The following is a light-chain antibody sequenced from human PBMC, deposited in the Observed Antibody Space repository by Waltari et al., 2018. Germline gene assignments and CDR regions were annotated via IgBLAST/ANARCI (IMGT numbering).Light chain of an antibody. CDR3: YSVDTTSKGV. J-gene: IGLJ3*02. V-gene: IGLV3-10*01. CDR2: EDT. CDR1: ALPKRY. Sequence: SYELTQPPSVSVSPGQTARITCSGDALPKRYASWYQPKSVQAPAMVIFEDTRRPSGIPERFSAATSGTMATLTIRGAQVDDEADYYCYSVDTTSKGVFGGGTALTVL.